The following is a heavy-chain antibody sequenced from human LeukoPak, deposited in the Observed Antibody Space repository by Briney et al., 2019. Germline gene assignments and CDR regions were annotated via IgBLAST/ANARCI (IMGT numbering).Heavy chain of an antibody. J-gene: IGHJ1*01. CDR2: IYYSGST. CDR3: ARGSLRPEYFQH. Sequence: SETLSLTCTVSGDSINGYFWSWIRQPPGKGLEWIGYIYYSGSTNYNPSLKSRVTISVDTSKNQFSLKLSSVTAADTAVYYCARGSLRPEYFQHWGQGTLVTVSS. CDR1: GDSINGYF. V-gene: IGHV4-59*01.